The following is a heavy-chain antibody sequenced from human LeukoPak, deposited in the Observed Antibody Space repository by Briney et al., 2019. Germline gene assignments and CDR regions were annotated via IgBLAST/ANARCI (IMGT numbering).Heavy chain of an antibody. CDR1: AGSISSSDYY. D-gene: IGHD3-22*01. CDR2: ISYSGNT. CDR3: SRLTHSYYSDTSGYYPYYYMDV. J-gene: IGHJ6*03. Sequence: KSSETLSLTCTVSAGSISSSDYYWGWIRQSPGKGLEWIGRISYSGNTYYNPSVKSRFTISVNTSKNHFSLRLSSVTAADTAVYFCSRLTHSYYSDTSGYYPYYYMDVWGEGTTVTVSS. V-gene: IGHV4-39*02.